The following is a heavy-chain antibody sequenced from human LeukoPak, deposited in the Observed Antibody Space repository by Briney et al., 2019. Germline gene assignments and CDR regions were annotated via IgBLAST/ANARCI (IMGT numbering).Heavy chain of an antibody. CDR1: GFTFSSYA. CDR3: ARGVLRFLEWLDYYYYMEV. J-gene: IGHJ6*03. V-gene: IGHV3-23*01. CDR2: ISGSGGST. Sequence: GGSLRLSCAASGFTFSSYAMSWVRQAPGKGLEWVSAISGSGGSTYYADSVKGRFTISRDNSKNTLYLQMNSLRAEDTAVYYCARGVLRFLEWLDYYYYMEVWGKGTTVTVSS. D-gene: IGHD3-3*01.